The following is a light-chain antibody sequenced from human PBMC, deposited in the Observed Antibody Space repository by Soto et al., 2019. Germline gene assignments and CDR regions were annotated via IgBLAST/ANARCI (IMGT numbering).Light chain of an antibody. CDR2: GAS. CDR1: QSVSNNY. Sequence: EVVFTHSPGTLSMYPGERANVSCRASQSVSNNYLAWYQQKPGQAPRLLIYGASNRATGIPDRFSGSGSGTDFTLTISRLEPEDFAVYYCQQYGSSGTFGQGTKVDIK. V-gene: IGKV3-20*01. CDR3: QQYGSSGT. J-gene: IGKJ1*01.